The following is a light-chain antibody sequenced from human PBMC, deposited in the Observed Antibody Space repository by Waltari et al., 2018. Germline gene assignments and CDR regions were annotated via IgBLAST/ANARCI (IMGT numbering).Light chain of an antibody. Sequence: SSELTQDPAVSVALGQTVRIKCQGDSLRSYYASWYQQKPGQAPVLVIYGKNNRPSGIPDRFSGSSSGNTASLTITGAQAEDEADYYCNSRDSSGNRGVFGGGTKLTVL. CDR1: SLRSYY. V-gene: IGLV3-19*01. CDR2: GKN. J-gene: IGLJ2*01. CDR3: NSRDSSGNRGV.